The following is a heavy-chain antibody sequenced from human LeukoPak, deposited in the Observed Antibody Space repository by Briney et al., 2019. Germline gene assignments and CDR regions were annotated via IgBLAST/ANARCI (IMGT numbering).Heavy chain of an antibody. J-gene: IGHJ4*02. Sequence: GGSLRLSCAASGFTVSSNYMSWVRQAPGKGLEWVSVIYSGGSTYYADSVKGRFTISRDNSKNTLYLQMNSLRAEDTAVYYCAKDRTLNSLTYFDYWGQGTLVTVSS. CDR2: IYSGGST. CDR1: GFTVSSNY. CDR3: AKDRTLNSLTYFDY. V-gene: IGHV3-53*01. D-gene: IGHD1-7*01.